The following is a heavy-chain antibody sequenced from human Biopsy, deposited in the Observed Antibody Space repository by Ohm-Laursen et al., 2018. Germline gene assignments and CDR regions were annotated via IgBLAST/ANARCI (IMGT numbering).Heavy chain of an antibody. CDR1: GFTFQDHA. CDR3: ARLDELHGLWYFDF. CDR2: ISWNSGSI. Sequence: SLRLSCSASGFTFQDHAMHWVRQAPGKGLEWVSGISWNSGSINYAVSVQGRFTISRDNAKNSLYLQMNSLRVEDTALYFCARLDELHGLWYFDFWGQGALVTVSS. D-gene: IGHD2-21*01. J-gene: IGHJ4*02. V-gene: IGHV3-9*01.